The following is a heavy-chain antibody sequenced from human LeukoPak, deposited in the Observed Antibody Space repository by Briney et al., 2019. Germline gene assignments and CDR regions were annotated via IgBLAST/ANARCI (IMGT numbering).Heavy chain of an antibody. V-gene: IGHV3-23*01. CDR2: IGVNT. Sequence: GGSLRLSCAASGFTFSDYYMSWIRQAPGKGLEWVSTIGVNTYYADSVKGRFTISRDNSKNTLYLQMNSLRAEDTAVYYCASRGGKHYFDYWGQGTLVTVSS. J-gene: IGHJ4*02. CDR3: ASRGGKHYFDY. D-gene: IGHD3-16*01. CDR1: GFTFSDYY.